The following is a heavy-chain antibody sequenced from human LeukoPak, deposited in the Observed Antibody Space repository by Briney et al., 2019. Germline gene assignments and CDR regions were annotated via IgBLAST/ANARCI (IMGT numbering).Heavy chain of an antibody. CDR2: ISSSGSTI. D-gene: IGHD1-1*01. CDR3: ARRATGTWDYYYYMDV. CDR1: GFTFSSYG. J-gene: IGHJ6*03. V-gene: IGHV3-48*04. Sequence: GGSLRLSCAASGFTFSSYGMTWVRQAPGKGLEWVSYISSSGSTIYYADSVKGRFTISRDNAKNSLYLQMNSLRAEDTAVYYCARRATGTWDYYYYMDVWGKGTTVTVSS.